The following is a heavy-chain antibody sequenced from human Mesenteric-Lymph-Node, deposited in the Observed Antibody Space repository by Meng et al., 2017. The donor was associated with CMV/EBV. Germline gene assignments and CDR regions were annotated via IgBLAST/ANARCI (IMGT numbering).Heavy chain of an antibody. J-gene: IGHJ4*02. D-gene: IGHD6-6*01. V-gene: IGHV3-21*01. CDR1: GFTFSSYS. Sequence: GESLKISCAASGFTFSSYSMHWVRQAPGKGLEWVSSISFVSSYIDYADSVKGRFSISRDNAKNSLYLQMNSLRADDTAVYYCARVYTSSSGKAFDYWGQGTLVTVSS. CDR2: ISFVSSYI. CDR3: ARVYTSSSGKAFDY.